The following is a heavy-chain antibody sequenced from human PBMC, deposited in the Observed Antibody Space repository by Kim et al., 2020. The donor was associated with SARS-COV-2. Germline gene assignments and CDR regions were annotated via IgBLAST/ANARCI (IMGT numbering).Heavy chain of an antibody. CDR1: GGSISSYY. V-gene: IGHV4-59*01. J-gene: IGHJ4*02. CDR2: IYYSGST. Sequence: SETLSLTCTVSGGSISSYYWSWIRHPPGKGLEWVGYIYYSGSTNYNHSLTSRVPISVNTATNQFSMKLSSVTAAATAVYYCARAGVGCFDYWGQGTVVT. D-gene: IGHD1-26*01. CDR3: ARAGVGCFDY.